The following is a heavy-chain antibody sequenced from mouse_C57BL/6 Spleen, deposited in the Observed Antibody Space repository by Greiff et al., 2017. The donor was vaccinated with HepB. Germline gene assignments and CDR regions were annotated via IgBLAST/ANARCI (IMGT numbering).Heavy chain of an antibody. Sequence: DVQLVESGGGLVKPGGSLKLSCAASGFTFSSYAMSWVRQTPEKRLEWVATISDGGSYTYYPDNVKGRFTISRDNAKNNLYLQMSHLKSEDTAMYYCARWDYGFAYWGQGTLVTVSA. CDR3: ARWDYGFAY. D-gene: IGHD2-4*01. V-gene: IGHV5-4*01. CDR1: GFTFSSYA. CDR2: ISDGGSYT. J-gene: IGHJ3*01.